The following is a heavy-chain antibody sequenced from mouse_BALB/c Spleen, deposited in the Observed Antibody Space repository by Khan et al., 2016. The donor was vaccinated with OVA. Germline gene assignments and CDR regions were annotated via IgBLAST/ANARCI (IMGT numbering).Heavy chain of an antibody. V-gene: IGHV5-17*02. CDR2: IRGDSSTI. CDR1: GFTFSSYG. CDR3: ATSYYYGYYFDY. D-gene: IGHD1-1*01. J-gene: IGHJ2*01. Sequence: EVKLVESGGGLVQPGGSRKLSCAASGFTFSSYGMHWVRQAPEKGLEWVAYIRGDSSTIYYTDTVKGRFTISRDNPKNTLSLPMPSLLPVDTAMYYCATSYYYGYYFDYWGPGTTLTVSS.